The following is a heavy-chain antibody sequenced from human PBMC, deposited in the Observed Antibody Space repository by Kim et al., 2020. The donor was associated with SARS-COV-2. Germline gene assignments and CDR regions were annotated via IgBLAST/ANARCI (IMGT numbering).Heavy chain of an antibody. CDR3: ARDKPGGGFDY. Sequence: SETLSLTCTVSGGSISSYYWSWIRQPPGKGLEWIGYIYYSGSTNYNPSLKSRVTISVDTSKNQFSLKLSSVTAADTAVYYCARDKPGGGFDYWGQGTLVTVSS. D-gene: IGHD2-8*02. CDR1: GGSISSYY. CDR2: IYYSGST. J-gene: IGHJ4*02. V-gene: IGHV4-59*01.